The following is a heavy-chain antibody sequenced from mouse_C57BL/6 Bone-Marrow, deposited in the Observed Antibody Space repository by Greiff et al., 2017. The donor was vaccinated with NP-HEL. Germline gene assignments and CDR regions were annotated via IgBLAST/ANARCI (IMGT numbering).Heavy chain of an antibody. CDR1: GYTFTSYW. CDR3: ARLGYYGSSPFGY. V-gene: IGHV1-64*01. J-gene: IGHJ2*01. Sequence: QVQLQQPGAELVKPGASVKLSCKASGYTFTSYWMHWVKQRPGQGLEWIGMIHPNSGSTNYNEKFKSKATLTVDKSSSTAYMQLSSLTSEDSAVYYCARLGYYGSSPFGYWGQGTTLTVSS. CDR2: IHPNSGST. D-gene: IGHD1-1*01.